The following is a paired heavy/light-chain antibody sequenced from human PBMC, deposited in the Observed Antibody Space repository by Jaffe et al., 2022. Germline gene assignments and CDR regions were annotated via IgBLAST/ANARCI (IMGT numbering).Light chain of an antibody. V-gene: IGLV2-23*02. Sequence: QSALTQPASVSGSPGQSITISCTGTSSDVGSYNLVSWYRQHPGKAPKVIIYEVSKWPSGVSNRFSGSKSGNTASLTITGLQTEDEADYYCCSYAGSTTHYVFGSGTKVTVL. CDR3: CSYAGSTTHYV. CDR1: SSDVGSYNL. CDR2: EVS. J-gene: IGLJ1*01.
Heavy chain of an antibody. CDR3: ARVTYCSGGSCRFDP. V-gene: IGHV4-61*02. J-gene: IGHJ5*02. CDR1: GGSISSGSYY. Sequence: QVQLQESGPGLVKPSQTLSLTCTVSGGSISSGSYYWNWIRQPAGKGLEWIGRIYSSGSTNYNPSLKSRVTISIDTSKNQFSLEVSSVTAADTAVYYCARVTYCSGGSCRFDPWGQGTLVTVSS. CDR2: IYSSGST. D-gene: IGHD2-15*01.